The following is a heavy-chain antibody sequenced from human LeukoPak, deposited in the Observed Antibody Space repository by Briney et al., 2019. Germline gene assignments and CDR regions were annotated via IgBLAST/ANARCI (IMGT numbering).Heavy chain of an antibody. CDR2: IYYSGST. V-gene: IGHV4-59*08. Sequence: PSETLSLTCTVSGGSISSYYWSWIRQPPGKGLEWIGYIYYSGSTNYNPSLKSRVTISVDTSKNQFPLKLSSVTAADTAVCYCARHENWNDVAYFDYWGQGTLVTVSS. D-gene: IGHD1-1*01. J-gene: IGHJ4*02. CDR3: ARHENWNDVAYFDY. CDR1: GGSISSYY.